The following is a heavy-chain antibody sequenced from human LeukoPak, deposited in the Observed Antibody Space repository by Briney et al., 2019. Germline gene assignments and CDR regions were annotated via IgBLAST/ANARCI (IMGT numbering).Heavy chain of an antibody. CDR1: GFTFSSYW. J-gene: IGHJ3*02. D-gene: IGHD5-18*01. V-gene: IGHV3-7*05. Sequence: PGRSLRLSCVASGFTFSSYWMAWVRQAPGKGLEWVANINQDGSEKNYVDSVKGRLTISRDNAKNSLCLQMNSLRAEDTAVYYCARDRGYSTFDMWGQGTMVTVSS. CDR3: ARDRGYSTFDM. CDR2: INQDGSEK.